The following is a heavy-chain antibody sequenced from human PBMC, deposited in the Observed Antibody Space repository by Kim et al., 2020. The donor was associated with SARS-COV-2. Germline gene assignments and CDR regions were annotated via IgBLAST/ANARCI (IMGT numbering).Heavy chain of an antibody. CDR1: GYSFTSYW. V-gene: IGHV5-51*01. J-gene: IGHJ5*02. CDR3: ARRGRGYCSGGSCVRGLDA. Sequence: GESLKISCKGSGYSFTSYWIGWVRQMPGKGLEWMGIIYPGDSDTRYSPSFQGQVTISADKSISTAYLQWSSLKASDTAMYYCARRGRGYCSGGSCVRGLDAWGQGTLVTVSS. CDR2: IYPGDSDT. D-gene: IGHD2-15*01.